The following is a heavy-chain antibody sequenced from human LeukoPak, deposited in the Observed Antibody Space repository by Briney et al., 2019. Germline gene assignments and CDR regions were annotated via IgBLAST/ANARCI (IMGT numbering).Heavy chain of an antibody. CDR3: ARLDISGYYYIDY. D-gene: IGHD3-22*01. CDR1: GYTFTTYW. J-gene: IGHJ4*02. V-gene: IGHV5-51*01. Sequence: GESLKISCNGSGYTFTTYWIGWVRQMPGKGLEWMGIIFPGDSNTRYSPSFHGQVTISADKPISTAYLQWSSLKASDTAMYYCARLDISGYYYIDYWGQGTLVTVSS. CDR2: IFPGDSNT.